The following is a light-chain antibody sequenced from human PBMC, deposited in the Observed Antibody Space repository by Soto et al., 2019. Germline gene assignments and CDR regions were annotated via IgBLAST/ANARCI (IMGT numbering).Light chain of an antibody. CDR2: RAS. Sequence: ILFTLSPCFLYTCVGDRVNITCRASQGISTYLAWYQKKPGKAPENLIYRASTLQSGVPSRFSGSGSGTEFTLTISRLQPEHFATYYCAARSRYPWTFGQET. CDR3: AARSRYPWT. CDR1: QGISTY. J-gene: IGKJ1*01. V-gene: IGKV1-9*01.